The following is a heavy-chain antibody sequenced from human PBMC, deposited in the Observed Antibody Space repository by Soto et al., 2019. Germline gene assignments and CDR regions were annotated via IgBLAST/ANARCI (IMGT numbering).Heavy chain of an antibody. CDR2: INHSGST. J-gene: IGHJ6*02. D-gene: IGHD2-2*01. Sequence: SETLSLTCAVYGGSFSGYYWSWIRQPPGKGLEWIGEINHSGSTNYNPSLKSRVTISVDTSKNQFSLKLSSVTAADTAVYYCARGQDIVVPFYYYYGMDVWGQGTTVTVSS. CDR1: GGSFSGYY. CDR3: ARGQDIVVPFYYYYGMDV. V-gene: IGHV4-34*01.